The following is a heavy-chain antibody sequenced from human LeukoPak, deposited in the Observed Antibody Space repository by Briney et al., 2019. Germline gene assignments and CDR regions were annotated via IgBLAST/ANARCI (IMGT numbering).Heavy chain of an antibody. J-gene: IGHJ4*02. Sequence: PGRSLRLSCAASGSTFSSYAMHWVRQAPGKGLEWVAVISYDGSNKYYADSVKGRFTISRDNSKNTLYLQMNSLRAEDTAVYYCAKDRHGSDLFDYWGQGTLVTVSS. V-gene: IGHV3-30-3*01. D-gene: IGHD3-10*01. CDR3: AKDRHGSDLFDY. CDR1: GSTFSSYA. CDR2: ISYDGSNK.